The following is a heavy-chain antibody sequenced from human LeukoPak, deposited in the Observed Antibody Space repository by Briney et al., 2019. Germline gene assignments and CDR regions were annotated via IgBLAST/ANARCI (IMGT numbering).Heavy chain of an antibody. J-gene: IGHJ5*02. V-gene: IGHV1-69*13. CDR3: ARDVYYVRMGGNWFDP. CDR1: GGTFSSYA. CDR2: IIPIFGTA. D-gene: IGHD3-10*02. Sequence: SVKASCKASGGTFSSYAISWVRQAPGQGLEWMGGIIPIFGTANYAQKFRGRVTITADESTSTAYMELSSLRSEDTAVYYCARDVYYVRMGGNWFDPWGQGTLVTVSS.